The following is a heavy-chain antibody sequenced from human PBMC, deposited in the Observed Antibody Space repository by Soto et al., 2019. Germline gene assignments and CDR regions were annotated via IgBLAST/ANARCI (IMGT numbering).Heavy chain of an antibody. CDR1: GFTFDDYA. CDR2: ISWNSGSK. D-gene: IGHD3-3*01. V-gene: IGHV3-9*01. Sequence: EVQLVESGGGLVQPGRSLRLSCAASGFTFDDYAMHWVRQAPGKGLEWVSGISWNSGSKGYADSVKGRFTISRDNAKNSLYLQMNSLRAEDTALYYCAKVSRDFWSGYQEYYFDYWGQGTLVTVSS. CDR3: AKVSRDFWSGYQEYYFDY. J-gene: IGHJ4*02.